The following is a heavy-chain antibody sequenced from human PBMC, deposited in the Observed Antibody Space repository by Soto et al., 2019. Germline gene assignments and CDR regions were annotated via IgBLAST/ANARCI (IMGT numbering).Heavy chain of an antibody. CDR1: GGTFSSYA. CDR3: AREEVLELERRKAFDI. J-gene: IGHJ3*02. V-gene: IGHV1-69*12. Sequence: QVQLVQSGAEVKKPGSSVKVSCKASGGTFSSYAISWVRQAPGQGLEWMGGIIPIFGTANYAQKFQGRVTITADESTGTAYMELSSLRSEDTAVYYCAREEVLELERRKAFDIWGQGTMVTVSS. D-gene: IGHD1-1*01. CDR2: IIPIFGTA.